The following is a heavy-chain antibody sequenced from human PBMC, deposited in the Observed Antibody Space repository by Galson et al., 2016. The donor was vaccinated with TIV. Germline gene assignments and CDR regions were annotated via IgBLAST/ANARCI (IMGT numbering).Heavy chain of an antibody. CDR2: VNNGNNP. V-gene: IGHV3-23*05. CDR1: GFTFSRYA. CDR3: AKDHPSSGWPAFDY. Sequence: SLRLSCAASGFTFSRYAMSWVRQSPGKGLEWVASVNNGNNPYYADSVKGRFTASRDNSNNIFYLQMNALRAEDSALYYCAKDHPSSGWPAFDYWVQGTLVSVSS. J-gene: IGHJ4*02. D-gene: IGHD6-25*01.